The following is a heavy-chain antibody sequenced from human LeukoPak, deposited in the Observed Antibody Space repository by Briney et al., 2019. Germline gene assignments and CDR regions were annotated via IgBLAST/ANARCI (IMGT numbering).Heavy chain of an antibody. CDR3: VRLICGWYYFDN. Sequence: SETLSLTCTVSGGSIRSSSYYWGWIRQPPGKGLEWIGSIYYSGSTYYNASLKSRGTISVDTSKNQFSLKLSSVTAADTAVYYCVRLICGWYYFDNWGQGTLVTVSS. CDR2: IYYSGST. V-gene: IGHV4-39*01. D-gene: IGHD6-19*01. J-gene: IGHJ4*02. CDR1: GGSIRSSSYY.